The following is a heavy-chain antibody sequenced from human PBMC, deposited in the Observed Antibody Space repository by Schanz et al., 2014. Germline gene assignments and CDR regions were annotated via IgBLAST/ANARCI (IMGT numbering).Heavy chain of an antibody. CDR1: GGTFSSST. V-gene: IGHV1-46*01. Sequence: QVQLVQSGAEVMKPGSSVKVSCKASGGTFSSSTLTWVRQAPGQGLEWMGIINPSGGSTSYAQKFQGRVTMTRDTSTSTAYLELSSLRSGDTAVYYCTKGRTFGRWGQGTLVTVSS. J-gene: IGHJ4*02. CDR2: INPSGGST. CDR3: TKGRTFGR. D-gene: IGHD3-16*01.